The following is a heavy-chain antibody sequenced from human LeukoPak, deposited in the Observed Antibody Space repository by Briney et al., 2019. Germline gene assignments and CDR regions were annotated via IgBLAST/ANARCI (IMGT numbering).Heavy chain of an antibody. CDR2: TYYRSKWYN. V-gene: IGHV6-1*01. D-gene: IGHD3-22*01. CDR1: GDSVSSNSAA. J-gene: IGHJ4*02. Sequence: LSQTLSLTCAISGDSVSSNSAAWNWIRQSPSRGLEWLGRTYYRSKWYNDYAVSVKSRITINPDKSKNQFSLQLNSVTPEDTAVYYCARDWRDYYDSSGYYYGYFDYWGQGTLVTVSS. CDR3: ARDWRDYYDSSGYYYGYFDY.